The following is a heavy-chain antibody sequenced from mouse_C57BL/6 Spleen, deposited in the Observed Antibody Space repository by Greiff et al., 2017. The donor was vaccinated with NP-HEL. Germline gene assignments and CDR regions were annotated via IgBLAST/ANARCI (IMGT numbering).Heavy chain of an antibody. Sequence: VQLQQSGPELVKPGASVKISCKASGYTFTDYYMNWVKQSHGKSLEWIGDINPNNGGTSYNQKFKGKATLTVDKSSSTAYMELRSLTSEDSAVYYCARYLKFYYYAMDYWGQGTSVTVSS. D-gene: IGHD5-1*01. CDR1: GYTFTDYY. J-gene: IGHJ4*01. V-gene: IGHV1-26*01. CDR2: INPNNGGT. CDR3: ARYLKFYYYAMDY.